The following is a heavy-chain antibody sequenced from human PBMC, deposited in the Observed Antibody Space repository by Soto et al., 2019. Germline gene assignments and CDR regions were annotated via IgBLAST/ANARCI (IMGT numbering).Heavy chain of an antibody. CDR1: GYSFTSYW. Sequence: GESLKISCKGSGYSFTSYWIGWVRQIPGKGLEWMGIIYPGDSDTRYSPSFQGQVTISADKSISTAYLQWSSLKASDTAMYYCARLEYCSGGSCYSFFDYWGQGTLVTVSS. CDR3: ARLEYCSGGSCYSFFDY. J-gene: IGHJ4*02. D-gene: IGHD2-15*01. CDR2: IYPGDSDT. V-gene: IGHV5-51*01.